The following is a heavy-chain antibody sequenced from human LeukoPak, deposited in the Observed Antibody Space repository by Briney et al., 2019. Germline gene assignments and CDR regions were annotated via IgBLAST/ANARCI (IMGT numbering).Heavy chain of an antibody. V-gene: IGHV3-23*01. CDR2: ISGSGGST. CDR1: GFTFSSYA. CDR3: ARAPRGYSYGALFDY. D-gene: IGHD5-18*01. J-gene: IGHJ4*02. Sequence: GGSLRLSCAASGFTFSSYAMSWVRQAPGKGLEWVSAISGSGGSTYYADSVKGRFTISRDNSKNTLYLQMNSLRAEVTAVYYCARAPRGYSYGALFDYWGQGTLVTVSS.